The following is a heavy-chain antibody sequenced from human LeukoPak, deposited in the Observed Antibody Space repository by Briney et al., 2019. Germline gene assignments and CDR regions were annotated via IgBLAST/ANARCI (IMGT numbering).Heavy chain of an antibody. Sequence: GGSLRLSCAASGFTFSSYGMHWVRQAPGKGLGWVAVIWYDGSNKYYADSVKGRFTISRDNSKNTLYLQMNSLRAEDTAVYYCARDRSNDYYDSSGYLSRYGMDVWGQGTTVTVSS. J-gene: IGHJ6*02. CDR1: GFTFSSYG. V-gene: IGHV3-33*01. D-gene: IGHD3-22*01. CDR2: IWYDGSNK. CDR3: ARDRSNDYYDSSGYLSRYGMDV.